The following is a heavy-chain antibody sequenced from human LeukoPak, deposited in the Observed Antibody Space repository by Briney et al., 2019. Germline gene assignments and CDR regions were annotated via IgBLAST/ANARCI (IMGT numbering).Heavy chain of an antibody. Sequence: PGGSLRLSCAASGFTFSSYAMSWVRQAPGKGLEWVSAISGSGGSTYYADSVKGRFTISRDNAKNSLYLQMNSLRAEDTAVYYCARAIGRDSSSWYAVVDWFDPWGQGTLVTVSS. D-gene: IGHD6-13*01. CDR2: ISGSGGST. J-gene: IGHJ5*02. CDR1: GFTFSSYA. CDR3: ARAIGRDSSSWYAVVDWFDP. V-gene: IGHV3-23*01.